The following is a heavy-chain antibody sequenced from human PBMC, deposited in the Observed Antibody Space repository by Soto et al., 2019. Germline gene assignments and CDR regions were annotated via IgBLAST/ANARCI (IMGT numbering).Heavy chain of an antibody. CDR3: ARKSRSKLAGYSSSWQWDYYYGMDV. J-gene: IGHJ6*02. CDR2: IIPIFGTA. CDR1: GGTFSSYA. Sequence: SVKVSCKASGGTFSSYAISWVRQAPGQGLEWMGGIIPIFGTANYAQKFQGRVTITADESTSTAYMELSSLRSEDTAVYYCARKSRSKLAGYSSSWQWDYYYGMDVWGQGTTVTVSS. D-gene: IGHD6-13*01. V-gene: IGHV1-69*13.